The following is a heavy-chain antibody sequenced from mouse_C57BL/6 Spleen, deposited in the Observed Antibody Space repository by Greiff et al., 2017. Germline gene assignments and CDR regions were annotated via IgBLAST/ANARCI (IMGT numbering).Heavy chain of an antibody. CDR2: ISSGGDYI. CDR3: TRAYDGYFDV. J-gene: IGHJ1*03. D-gene: IGHD2-12*01. Sequence: DVKLQESGEGLVKPGGSLKLSCAASGFTFSSYAMSWVRQTPEKRLEWVAYISSGGDYIYYADTVKGRFTISRDNARNTLYLQMSSLKSEDTAMYYCTRAYDGYFDVWGTGTTVTVSS. V-gene: IGHV5-9-1*02. CDR1: GFTFSSYA.